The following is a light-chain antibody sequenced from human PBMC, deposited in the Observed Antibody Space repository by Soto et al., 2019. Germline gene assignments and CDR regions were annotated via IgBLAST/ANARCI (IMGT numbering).Light chain of an antibody. Sequence: VVLTQSPATLSVSPGETVTLSCRASHNIRNNLAWYQHKPGQAPRLLISYASSGATGVPGRFSGSGSGTEFALTISSLQSEDSAVYYCQQYNNWPQTFGQGTKVEIK. J-gene: IGKJ1*01. CDR3: QQYNNWPQT. CDR1: HNIRNN. CDR2: YAS. V-gene: IGKV3-15*01.